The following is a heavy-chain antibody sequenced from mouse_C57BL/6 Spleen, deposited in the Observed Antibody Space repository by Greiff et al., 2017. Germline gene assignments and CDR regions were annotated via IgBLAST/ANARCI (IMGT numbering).Heavy chain of an antibody. CDR3: ARGYDYDVRFAY. D-gene: IGHD2-4*01. Sequence: VQLQQPGAELVMPGASVKLSCKASGYTFTSYWMHWVKQRPGQGLEWIGEIDPSDSYTNYNQKFKGKSTLTVDKSSSTAYMQLSSLTSEDSAVYYCARGYDYDVRFAYWGQGTLVTVSA. J-gene: IGHJ3*01. V-gene: IGHV1-69*01. CDR2: IDPSDSYT. CDR1: GYTFTSYW.